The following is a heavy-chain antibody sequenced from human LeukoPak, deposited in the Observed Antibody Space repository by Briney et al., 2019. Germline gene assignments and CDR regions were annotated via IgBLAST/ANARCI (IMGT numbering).Heavy chain of an antibody. Sequence: PGGSLRLSCATSGFTFSNYAMSWVRQAPGKGLEWVSTISGSGSTTYYADSVKGRFTISRANSENTLYLQMYSLRAEDTAVYYCASHFDSSGFYYFDYWGQGTLVTVSS. CDR1: GFTFSNYA. V-gene: IGHV3-23*01. CDR2: ISGSGSTT. CDR3: ASHFDSSGFYYFDY. J-gene: IGHJ4*02. D-gene: IGHD3-22*01.